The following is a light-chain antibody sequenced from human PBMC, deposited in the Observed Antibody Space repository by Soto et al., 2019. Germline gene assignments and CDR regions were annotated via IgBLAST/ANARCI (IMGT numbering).Light chain of an antibody. CDR1: KLGDKY. CDR3: QAWDINTVV. Sequence: SYELTQPPSVSVSPGQTASITCSGDKLGDKYASWYQQKPGQSPVLVIYQDIRRPSGIPERFSGSSSGNTATLTISGTQAMDEADYYCQAWDINTVVFGGGTKLTVL. CDR2: QDI. V-gene: IGLV3-1*01. J-gene: IGLJ2*01.